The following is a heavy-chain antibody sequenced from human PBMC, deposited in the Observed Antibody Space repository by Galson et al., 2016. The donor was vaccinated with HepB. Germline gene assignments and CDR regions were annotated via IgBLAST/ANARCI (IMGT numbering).Heavy chain of an antibody. V-gene: IGHV3-15*01. CDR3: TVGSYFYGSASMDP. CDR2: IYSNADGGTI. CDR1: GFTFITFRNAW. J-gene: IGHJ5*02. D-gene: IGHD3-10*01. Sequence: SLRLSCAASGFTFITFRNAWMIWVRQAPGKGLEWVGRIYSNADGGTIAYAAPVKGRFIISRDDSQNTLYLQMNSLRTEDTAIYYCTVGSYFYGSASMDPWGQGTLVTVSS.